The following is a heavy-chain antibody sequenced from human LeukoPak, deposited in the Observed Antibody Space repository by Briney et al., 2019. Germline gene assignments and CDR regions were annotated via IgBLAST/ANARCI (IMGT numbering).Heavy chain of an antibody. CDR2: ISSDGSST. CDR3: AREWALPGAYYMDV. J-gene: IGHJ6*03. D-gene: IGHD1-26*01. CDR1: GFTFRTYW. V-gene: IGHV3-74*01. Sequence: GGSLRLSCAASGFTFRTYWMHWVRQVPGKGLVWVSRISSDGSSTIYADSVKGQFTISRDNAHNTLYLQMNSLRGEDTPVYYCAREWALPGAYYMDVWGKGTTVTVSS.